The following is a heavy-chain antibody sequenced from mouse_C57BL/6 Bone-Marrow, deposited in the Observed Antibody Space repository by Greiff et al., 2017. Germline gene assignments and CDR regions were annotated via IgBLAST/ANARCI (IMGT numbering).Heavy chain of an antibody. Sequence: QVQLQESGAELARPGASVKLSCKASGYTFTSYGISWVKQRTGQGLEWIGDIYPGSGNTYYNEKFKGKATLTADKSSSTAYMELRSLTSEDSAVYYCARRYHCSNAFDYWGQGTTLTVSA. CDR2: IYPGSGNT. CDR1: GYTFTSYG. V-gene: IGHV1-81*01. J-gene: IGHJ2*01. D-gene: IGHD2-5*01. CDR3: ARRYHCSNAFDY.